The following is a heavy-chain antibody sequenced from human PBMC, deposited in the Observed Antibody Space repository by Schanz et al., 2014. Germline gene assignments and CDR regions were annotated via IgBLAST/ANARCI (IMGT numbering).Heavy chain of an antibody. Sequence: QVQLVQSGAEVKKPGASVKVSCKASGYTFTGYYMHWVRQAPGQGLEWMGWINPNSGTTNYAQKFQGWVTMTKDTSSSTAYMELSRLKSDDTAVYYGARAFGGYDPAGALDYWGQGTLVTVSS. CDR3: ARAFGGYDPAGALDY. V-gene: IGHV1-2*04. D-gene: IGHD5-12*01. J-gene: IGHJ4*02. CDR2: INPNSGTT. CDR1: GYTFTGYY.